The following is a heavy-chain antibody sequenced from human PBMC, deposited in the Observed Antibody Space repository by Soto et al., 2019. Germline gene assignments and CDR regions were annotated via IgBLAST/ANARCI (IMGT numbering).Heavy chain of an antibody. CDR3: AATTGITVCFEP. V-gene: IGHV1-18*01. CDR1: GYTFTSYG. D-gene: IGHD2-8*02. J-gene: IGHJ5*02. CDR2: ISAYNGNT. Sequence: QVQLVQSGAEVKKPGASVKVSCKASGYTFTSYGISWVRQAPGQGLEWMGWISAYNGNTNYAQKLQGRVTMTTDTSTSTAFMELRSLISDDAAAYYCAATTGITVCFEPWRQGNLVTVSS.